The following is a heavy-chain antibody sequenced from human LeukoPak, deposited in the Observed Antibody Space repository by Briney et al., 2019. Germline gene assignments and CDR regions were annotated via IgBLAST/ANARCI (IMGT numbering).Heavy chain of an antibody. J-gene: IGHJ3*02. CDR2: ITTSSSYI. Sequence: VGSLRLSCAASGFTFSRYSMNWVRQAPGKGLEWVSSITTSSSYIYYADSVKGRFTISRDNAKNSLYLQMNSLRGEDTAVYYCASSAYCGGDCYPEDAFDIWGQGTMVTVSS. CDR1: GFTFSRYS. D-gene: IGHD2-21*02. V-gene: IGHV3-21*04. CDR3: ASSAYCGGDCYPEDAFDI.